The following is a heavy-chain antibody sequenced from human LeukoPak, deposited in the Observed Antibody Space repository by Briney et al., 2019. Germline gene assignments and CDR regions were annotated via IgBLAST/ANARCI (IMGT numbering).Heavy chain of an antibody. D-gene: IGHD3-3*01. CDR3: ARDYGEYYDFWSGYYLDY. Sequence: GGSLRLSCAASGFTFSDYYMRWIRQAPGKGLEWVSYISSSGSTIYYADSVKGRFTISRDNAKNSLYLQTNSLRAEDTAVYYCARDYGEYYDFWSGYYLDYWGQGTLVTVSS. V-gene: IGHV3-11*04. J-gene: IGHJ4*02. CDR2: ISSSGSTI. CDR1: GFTFSDYY.